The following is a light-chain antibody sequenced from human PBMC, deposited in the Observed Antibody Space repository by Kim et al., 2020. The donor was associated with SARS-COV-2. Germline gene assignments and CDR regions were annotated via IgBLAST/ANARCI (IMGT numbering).Light chain of an antibody. CDR3: QQYGSSSWT. J-gene: IGKJ1*01. Sequence: SPGERATLSCRASQSVSSRSVTWYQQKPGQAPRLLIYGASRRATGIPDRFSGSGSGTDFTLTISRLEPEDFAVYYCQQYGSSSWTFGQGTKVDIK. CDR1: QSVSSRS. CDR2: GAS. V-gene: IGKV3-20*01.